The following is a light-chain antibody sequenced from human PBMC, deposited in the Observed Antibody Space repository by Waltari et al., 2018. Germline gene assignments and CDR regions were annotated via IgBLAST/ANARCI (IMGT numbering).Light chain of an antibody. CDR3: QQYGDSPVT. V-gene: IGKV3-20*01. Sequence: EVVLTQSPGTLSLSPGERATLSCRASQSVRTNYLAWYQQKPGQAHRLLIYGVSTRGPGIPYRFSGSGSGTDFTLTISRLEPEDFAVFYCQQYGDSPVTFGGGTKVEI. J-gene: IGKJ4*01. CDR2: GVS. CDR1: QSVRTNY.